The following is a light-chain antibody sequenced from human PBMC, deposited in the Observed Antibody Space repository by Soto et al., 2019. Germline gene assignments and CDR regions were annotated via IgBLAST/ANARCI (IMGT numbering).Light chain of an antibody. Sequence: QSALAEPPPASVSPGQSVTISCTGTKSDIGVYDFVSWYQHHPGKAPRLIIYEVVQRPSGVPDRFSGSKSGNTASLTVSGLQAADEADYFCKSYAGSNTYVFGSGTKV. CDR2: EVV. V-gene: IGLV2-8*01. J-gene: IGLJ1*01. CDR3: KSYAGSNTYV. CDR1: KSDIGVYDF.